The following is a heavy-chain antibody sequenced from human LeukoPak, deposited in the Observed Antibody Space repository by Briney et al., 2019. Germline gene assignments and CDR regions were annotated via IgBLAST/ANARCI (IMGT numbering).Heavy chain of an antibody. CDR2: ISGSGGST. V-gene: IGHV3-23*01. J-gene: IGHJ4*02. CDR3: AKDGTWYDSRRYFDY. CDR1: GFTFSTYS. D-gene: IGHD3-22*01. Sequence: GGSLRLSCEASGFTFSTYSMNWVRQAPGKGLEWVSAISGSGGSTYYADSVKGRFTISRDNSKNTLYLQMYSLRAEDTAVYYCAKDGTWYDSRRYFDYWGQGTLVTVSS.